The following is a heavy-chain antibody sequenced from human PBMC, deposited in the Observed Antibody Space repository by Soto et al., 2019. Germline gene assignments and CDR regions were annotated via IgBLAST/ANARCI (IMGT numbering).Heavy chain of an antibody. Sequence: QVQLQESGPGLVKPSQTLSLTCTVSGGSISSGGYYWSWIRQHPGKGLEWIGYIYYSGSTYYNPSLKSRVTISVDTSKNQFSLKLSSGTAAATAVYYCAREGYSGYRGLFDYWGQGTLVTVSS. CDR1: GGSISSGGYY. CDR3: AREGYSGYRGLFDY. CDR2: IYYSGST. J-gene: IGHJ4*02. V-gene: IGHV4-31*03. D-gene: IGHD5-12*01.